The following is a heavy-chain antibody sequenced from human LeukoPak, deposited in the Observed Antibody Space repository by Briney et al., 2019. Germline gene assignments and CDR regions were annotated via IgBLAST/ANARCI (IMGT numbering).Heavy chain of an antibody. Sequence: GGSLRLSCAASGFSFSSYEMNWVRQAPGKGLEWVSYIGSSGSTVYYADSVKGRFTISRDNAKNSLYLQMNSLRAEDTAVYYCARDGQSKLWLNYYYYYMDVWGKGTTVTVSS. CDR3: ARDGQSKLWLNYYYYYMDV. J-gene: IGHJ6*03. D-gene: IGHD5-18*01. V-gene: IGHV3-48*03. CDR2: IGSSGSTV. CDR1: GFSFSSYE.